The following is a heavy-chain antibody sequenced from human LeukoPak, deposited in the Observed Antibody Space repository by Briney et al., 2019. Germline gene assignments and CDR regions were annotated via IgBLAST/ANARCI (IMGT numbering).Heavy chain of an antibody. J-gene: IGHJ4*02. D-gene: IGHD3-10*01. Sequence: PSETLSLTCTVSGGSISSYYWSWIRQPPGKGLEWIGYIYYSGSTNYNPSLKSRVTISVDTSKNQFSLKLSSVTAADTAVCYCARGGDYGSGSYYRNWGQGTLVTVSS. CDR1: GGSISSYY. CDR3: ARGGDYGSGSYYRN. V-gene: IGHV4-59*01. CDR2: IYYSGST.